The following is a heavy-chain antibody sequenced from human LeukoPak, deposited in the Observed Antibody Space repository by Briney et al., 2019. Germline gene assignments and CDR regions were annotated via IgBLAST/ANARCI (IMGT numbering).Heavy chain of an antibody. CDR1: GFTFSSYS. CDR2: ISGNSSYI. D-gene: IGHD1-1*01. Sequence: PGGSLRLSCAASGFTFSSYSMNWVRQAPGKGLEWVSSISGNSSYIYYADSVEGRFTISRDNAKNSLYLQMNSLRAEDTAVYYCARGAPHNLVWGQGATVTVSS. J-gene: IGHJ6*02. V-gene: IGHV3-21*01. CDR3: ARGAPHNLV.